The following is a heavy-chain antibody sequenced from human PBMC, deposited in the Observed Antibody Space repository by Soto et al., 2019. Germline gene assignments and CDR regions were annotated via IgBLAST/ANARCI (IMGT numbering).Heavy chain of an antibody. V-gene: IGHV1-46*01. CDR2: INPSGGAT. CDR1: GYTFTKYY. CDR3: ATSRGLYDYGST. Sequence: ASVKVSCKASGYTFTKYYIHWVRQAPGQGLQWLGIINPSGGATTYAQKFQGRVTMTRDTSTSTVFLELRSLRSEDAAIFYCATSRGLYDYGSTWGPGTLVTVSS. D-gene: IGHD4-17*01. J-gene: IGHJ5*02.